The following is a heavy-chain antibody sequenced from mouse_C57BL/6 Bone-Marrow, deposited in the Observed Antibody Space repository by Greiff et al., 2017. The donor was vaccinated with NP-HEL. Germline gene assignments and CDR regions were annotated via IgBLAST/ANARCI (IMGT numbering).Heavy chain of an antibody. J-gene: IGHJ4*01. CDR3: ARRVDSNSDAMDY. D-gene: IGHD2-5*01. Sequence: EVQLVESGPGLVKPSQSLSLTCSVTGYSITSGYYWNWIRQFPGNKLEWMGYISYDGSNNYNPSLKNRISITRDTSKNQFFLKLNSVTTEDTATYYCARRVDSNSDAMDYWGQGTSVTVSS. CDR2: ISYDGSN. CDR1: GYSITSGYY. V-gene: IGHV3-6*01.